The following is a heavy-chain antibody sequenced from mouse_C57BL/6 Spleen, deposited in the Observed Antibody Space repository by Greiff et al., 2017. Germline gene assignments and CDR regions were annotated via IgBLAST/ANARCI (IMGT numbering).Heavy chain of an antibody. Sequence: QVQLQQPGAELVKPGASVKLSCKASGYTFTSYWMQWVKQRPGQGLEWIGEIDPSASYTNYNQKFKGKATLTVDTSYSTAYMQLSSLTSEDSAVYYCARGSSGYAWFAYWGQGTLVTVSA. V-gene: IGHV1-50*01. J-gene: IGHJ3*01. CDR2: IDPSASYT. CDR1: GYTFTSYW. CDR3: ARGSSGYAWFAY. D-gene: IGHD3-2*02.